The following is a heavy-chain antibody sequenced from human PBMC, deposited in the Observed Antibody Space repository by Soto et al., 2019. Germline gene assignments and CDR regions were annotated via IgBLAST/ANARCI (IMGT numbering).Heavy chain of an antibody. CDR1: GFTFSSYW. CDR3: ARTHYGDRLFDY. Sequence: EVQLLESGGGLIQPGGSLTLSCGVSGFTFSSYWMSWVRQAPGKGLEWVANIKQDGSETYYVDSVKGRFTISRDNAKSSLYLQMNSLRAEDTAVYYCARTHYGDRLFDYWGQGTLVTVSS. D-gene: IGHD4-17*01. V-gene: IGHV3-7*01. CDR2: IKQDGSET. J-gene: IGHJ4*02.